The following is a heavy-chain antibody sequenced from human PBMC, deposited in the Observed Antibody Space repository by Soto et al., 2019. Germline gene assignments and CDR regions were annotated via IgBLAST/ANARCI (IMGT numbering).Heavy chain of an antibody. CDR3: ARKGRRKYSSSFYYYGMDV. CDR2: IYYSGST. CDR1: GGSISSSSYY. Sequence: SETLSLTCTVSGGSISSSSYYWGWIRQPPGKGLEWIGSIYYSGSTYYNPSLKSRVTISVDTSKNQFSLKLSSVTAADTAVYYCARKGRRKYSSSFYYYGMDVWGQGTTVTVSS. D-gene: IGHD6-13*01. V-gene: IGHV4-39*01. J-gene: IGHJ6*02.